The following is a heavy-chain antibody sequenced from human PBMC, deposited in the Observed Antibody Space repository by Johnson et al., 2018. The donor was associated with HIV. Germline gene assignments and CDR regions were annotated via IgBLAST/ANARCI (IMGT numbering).Heavy chain of an antibody. Sequence: VQLVESGGDVVQPGRSLRLSCAASGLTSSTSVLHWVRQAPEKGLEWISYISSSGGTIFYADSVKGRFTISRDIAKNTLYLQMNRLSAGETAVYYCARGSEDAFDIWGQGTMVTVSS. J-gene: IGHJ3*02. CDR3: ARGSEDAFDI. V-gene: IGHV3-48*03. D-gene: IGHD1-26*01. CDR2: ISSSGGTI. CDR1: GLTSSTSV.